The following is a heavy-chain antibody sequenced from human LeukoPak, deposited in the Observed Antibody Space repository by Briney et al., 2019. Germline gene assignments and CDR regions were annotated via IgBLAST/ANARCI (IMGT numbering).Heavy chain of an antibody. J-gene: IGHJ4*02. CDR2: IYTTGST. CDR1: GGSLSTYY. Sequence: SETLSLTCTVSGGSLSTYYWSWIRPPAGKGLEWIGRIYTTGSTNYNPSLKSRVTISVDTPNNQFSLKPRSVTAADTAVYYCARDRGDYGGPDYWGRGTLVTVSS. D-gene: IGHD4-23*01. V-gene: IGHV4-4*07. CDR3: ARDRGDYGGPDY.